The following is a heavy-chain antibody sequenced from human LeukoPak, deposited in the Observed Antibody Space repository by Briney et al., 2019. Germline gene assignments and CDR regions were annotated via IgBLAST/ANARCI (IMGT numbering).Heavy chain of an antibody. Sequence: ASVKVSCKASGGTFSSYAISWVRQAPGQGLEWMGGIIPIFGTANYAQKFQGRVTITTDESTSTAYMELSSLRSEDTAVYYCARHYDFWSGYYTHFGFDPWGQGTLVTVSS. CDR1: GGTFSSYA. V-gene: IGHV1-69*05. CDR2: IIPIFGTA. J-gene: IGHJ5*02. D-gene: IGHD3-3*01. CDR3: ARHYDFWSGYYTHFGFDP.